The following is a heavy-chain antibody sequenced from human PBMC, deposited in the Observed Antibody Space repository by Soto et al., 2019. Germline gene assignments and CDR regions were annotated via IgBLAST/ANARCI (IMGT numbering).Heavy chain of an antibody. CDR2: ISGSGGST. J-gene: IGHJ4*02. CDR3: ENGAAVGTFDD. Sequence: EVQLLESGGGLVQPGGSLRLSCAASGFAFRSYAMSWVRQAPGKGLEWVSGISGSGGSTYYADSVKGRFTISRDNSTNSLYLQMNSLRAEDTAVYYCENGAAVGTFDDWGQGTPVTVSS. V-gene: IGHV3-23*01. CDR1: GFAFRSYA. D-gene: IGHD6-13*01.